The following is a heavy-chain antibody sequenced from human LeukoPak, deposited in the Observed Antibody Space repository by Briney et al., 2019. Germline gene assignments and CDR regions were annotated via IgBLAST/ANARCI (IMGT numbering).Heavy chain of an antibody. CDR3: TTGQIVGLRLWHFDY. Sequence: PGGSLRLSCAASGFTFSGSGMHWVRQASGKGLEWVGRIRDKAHNYATAYAASVKGRFTISRDDSKTTLYLQMNSLRTEDTAVYYCTTGQIVGLRLWHFDYWGQGTLVTVSS. D-gene: IGHD4-17*01. CDR2: IRDKAHNYAT. V-gene: IGHV3-73*01. CDR1: GFTFSGSG. J-gene: IGHJ4*02.